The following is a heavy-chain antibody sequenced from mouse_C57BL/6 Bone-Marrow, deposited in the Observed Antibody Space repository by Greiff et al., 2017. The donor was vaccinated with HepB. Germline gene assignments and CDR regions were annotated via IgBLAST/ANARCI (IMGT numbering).Heavy chain of an antibody. J-gene: IGHJ2*01. D-gene: IGHD1-1*01. CDR2: IYPGAGDT. CDR3: ARASGSSHFDY. V-gene: IGHV1-82*01. Sequence: QVQLQQSGPELVKPGASVKISCKASCYAFSSSWMNWVKPRPGKGLEWIGRIYPGAGDTNYNGKFKGKATLTADKSSSTAYMQLSSLTSEDSAVYVCARASGSSHFDYWGQGTTLTVSS. CDR1: CYAFSSSW.